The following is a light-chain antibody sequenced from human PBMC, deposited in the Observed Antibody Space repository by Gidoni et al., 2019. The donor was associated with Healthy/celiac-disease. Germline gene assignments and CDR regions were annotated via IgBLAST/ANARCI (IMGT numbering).Light chain of an antibody. Sequence: AIRMTQSPSSFSASTGDRVTITCRASQGISSYLAWYQQKPGKAPKLLIYAASTLQSGVPSRFSGSGSGTDFTLTISCLQSEDFATYYCQQYYSYPRTFGHXTKVEIK. CDR2: AAS. CDR3: QQYYSYPRT. CDR1: QGISSY. J-gene: IGKJ1*01. V-gene: IGKV1-8*01.